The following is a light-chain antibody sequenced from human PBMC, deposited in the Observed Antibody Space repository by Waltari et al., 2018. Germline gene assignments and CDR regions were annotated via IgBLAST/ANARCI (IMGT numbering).Light chain of an antibody. CDR2: GAI. Sequence: DIQMTQSPSSLSASIGDRVNITCRASQSIRRSLSWYQQNAGKSPRLLIFGAISLQSGVPSRFSGTDSGTDVTLTISSLQPEDSAMYYCQQNYNVPRTFGGGTKVEIK. V-gene: IGKV1-39*01. J-gene: IGKJ4*01. CDR3: QQNYNVPRT. CDR1: QSIRRS.